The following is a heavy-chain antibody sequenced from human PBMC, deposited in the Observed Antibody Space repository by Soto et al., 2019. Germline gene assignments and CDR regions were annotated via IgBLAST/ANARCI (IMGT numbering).Heavy chain of an antibody. V-gene: IGHV3-21*01. CDR2: INGRSNYK. J-gene: IGHJ4*02. D-gene: IGHD1-26*01. CDR1: GFTFTNYT. CDR3: AREDGVVEDTSAFDY. Sequence: EVQLVESGGGLVKPGGCLRLSCVASGFTFTNYTMNWVRQAPGKGLEWVSSINGRSNYKYYPDSVRGRFTISRDNANNSLFLQMNGLRAEDTAVYYCAREDGVVEDTSAFDYWGQGTLVTVSS.